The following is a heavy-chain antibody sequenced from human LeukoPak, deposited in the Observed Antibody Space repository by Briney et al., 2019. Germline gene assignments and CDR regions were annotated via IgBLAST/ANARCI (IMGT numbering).Heavy chain of an antibody. Sequence: SVKVSCKASGGTFSSYAISWVRQAPGQGLEWMGGIIPIFGTAIYAQKFQGRVTITADESTSTAYMELSSLRSEDTAVYYCARDLRSITIFEVVNWFDPWGQGTLVTVSS. CDR3: ARDLRSITIFEVVNWFDP. V-gene: IGHV1-69*13. J-gene: IGHJ5*02. D-gene: IGHD3-3*01. CDR2: IIPIFGTA. CDR1: GGTFSSYA.